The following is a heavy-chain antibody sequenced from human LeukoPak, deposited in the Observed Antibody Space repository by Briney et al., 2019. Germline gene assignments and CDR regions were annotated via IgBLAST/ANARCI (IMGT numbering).Heavy chain of an antibody. Sequence: GGSLRLSCAASGFTFSSYGMHWVRQAPGKGLEWVAVIWYDGSNKYYADSVKGRFTISRDNSKNALYLQMNSLRVEDTAVYYCAIDPNWGTHSWGQGVLVTVSS. CDR1: GFTFSSYG. V-gene: IGHV3-33*01. CDR2: IWYDGSNK. J-gene: IGHJ4*02. D-gene: IGHD7-27*01. CDR3: AIDPNWGTHS.